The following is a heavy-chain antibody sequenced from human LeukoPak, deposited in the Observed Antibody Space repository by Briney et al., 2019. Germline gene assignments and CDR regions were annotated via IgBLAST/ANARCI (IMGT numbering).Heavy chain of an antibody. CDR3: ARDRTAAAFDI. V-gene: IGHV3-21*01. Sequence: PGGSLRLSCAASGFTFSSYSMNWVRQAPGKGLEWVSSISSSSSYIYYADSVKGRFTISRDNARNSLYLQMNSLRAEDTAVYYCARDRTAAAFDIWGQGTMVTVSS. CDR2: ISSSSSYI. D-gene: IGHD2-8*02. CDR1: GFTFSSYS. J-gene: IGHJ3*02.